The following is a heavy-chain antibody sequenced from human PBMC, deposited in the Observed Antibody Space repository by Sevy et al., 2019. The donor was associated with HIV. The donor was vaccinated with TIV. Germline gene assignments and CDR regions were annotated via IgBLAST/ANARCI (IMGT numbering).Heavy chain of an antibody. V-gene: IGHV4-4*07. CDR2: VYSSDST. D-gene: IGHD6-19*01. CDR1: GVSISSHY. CDR3: ARDVFSIGVAGLVAPDYYFDY. J-gene: IGHJ4*02. Sequence: SETLSLTCTVSGVSISSHYWSWIRQPAGKGLEWIGRVYSSDSTHYNPSLESRVTISVDTSKNQFSLKLTSVTAADTAVYYCARDVFSIGVAGLVAPDYYFDYWGQGTLVTVSS.